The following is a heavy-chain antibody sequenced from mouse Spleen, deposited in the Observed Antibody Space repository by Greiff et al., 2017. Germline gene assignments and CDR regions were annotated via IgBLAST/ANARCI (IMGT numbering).Heavy chain of an antibody. Sequence: VQLQQSGPELVKPGASVKISCKASGYTFTDYYMNWVKQSHGKSLEWIGDINPNNGGTSYNQKFKGKATLTVDKSSSTAYMELRSLTSEDSAVYYCARLRYYDGSYAMDYWGQGTSVTVSS. CDR3: ARLRYYDGSYAMDY. J-gene: IGHJ4*01. V-gene: IGHV1-26*01. D-gene: IGHD1-1*01. CDR1: GYTFTDYY. CDR2: INPNNGGT.